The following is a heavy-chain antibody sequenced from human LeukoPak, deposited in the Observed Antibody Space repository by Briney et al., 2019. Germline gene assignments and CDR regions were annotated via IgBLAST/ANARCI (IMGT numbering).Heavy chain of an antibody. D-gene: IGHD3/OR15-3a*01. CDR3: RRRGHLHRPF. J-gene: IGHJ4*02. CDR1: GDSDDSIKSSSYY. Sequence: PSETLSLTCTVSGDSDDSIKSSSYYWAWIRLPPGKGLERVGSIYYDGVTSYNPSLRGRVTISVDTSKSPFSVKLNSVTAADTAMYYCRRRGHLHRPFWGQGTLVTVSS. CDR2: IYYDGVT. V-gene: IGHV4-39*01.